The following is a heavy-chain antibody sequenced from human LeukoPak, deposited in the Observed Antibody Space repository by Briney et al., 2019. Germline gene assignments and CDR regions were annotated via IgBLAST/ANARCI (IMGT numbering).Heavy chain of an antibody. CDR2: VYDNDIS. Sequence: PSETLSLTCSVSGASIRSYFWSWIRQSPGKGLEWIGYVYDNDISNFNPSLESRVTILVDRSKSQFSLKLRSVTAADTAVYYCARGLVLATDDAFDIWGQGTMVNVSS. CDR1: GASIRSYF. J-gene: IGHJ3*02. CDR3: ARGLVLATDDAFDI. D-gene: IGHD5-12*01. V-gene: IGHV4-59*01.